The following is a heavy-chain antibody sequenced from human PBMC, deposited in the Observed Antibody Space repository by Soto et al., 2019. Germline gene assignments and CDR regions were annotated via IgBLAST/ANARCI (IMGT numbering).Heavy chain of an antibody. J-gene: IGHJ6*02. CDR2: ISGSGGST. D-gene: IGHD2-2*01. CDR3: AKNIVVVPAPHKDYGMDV. Sequence: GGSLRLSCAASGFTFSSYAMSWVRQAPGKGLEWVSAISGSGGSTYYADSVKGRFTISRDNSKNTLYLQMNSLRAEDTAVYYCAKNIVVVPAPHKDYGMDVWGQGTTVTVSS. CDR1: GFTFSSYA. V-gene: IGHV3-23*01.